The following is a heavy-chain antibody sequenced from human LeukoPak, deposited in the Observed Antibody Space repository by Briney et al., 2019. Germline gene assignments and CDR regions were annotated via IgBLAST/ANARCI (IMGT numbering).Heavy chain of an antibody. D-gene: IGHD3-3*01. J-gene: IGHJ4*02. Sequence: GGSLRLSCAASGVTLSSYAMSWARQAPGEGLEWVSGISSSGSGGSTYYADSVKGRFTISRDNSKNTLYLQMNSLRAEDTAVYYCAKDEGGRTTYYDFWSGYYVGVGYFDYWGQGTLVTVSS. CDR1: GVTLSSYA. CDR3: AKDEGGRTTYYDFWSGYYVGVGYFDY. V-gene: IGHV3-23*01. CDR2: ISSSGSGGST.